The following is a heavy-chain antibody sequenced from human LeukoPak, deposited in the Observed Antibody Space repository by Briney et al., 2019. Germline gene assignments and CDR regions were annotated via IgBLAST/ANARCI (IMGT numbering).Heavy chain of an antibody. CDR1: GGSISSYY. CDR3: ARATGYYELRLDY. Sequence: TTSETLSLTCTVSGGSISSYYWSWIRQPPGKGLEWIGYIYYSGSTNYNPSLKSRVTISVDTSKNQFSLKLSSVTAADTAVYYCARATGYYELRLDYWGQGTLVTVSS. D-gene: IGHD3-9*01. J-gene: IGHJ4*02. V-gene: IGHV4-59*01. CDR2: IYYSGST.